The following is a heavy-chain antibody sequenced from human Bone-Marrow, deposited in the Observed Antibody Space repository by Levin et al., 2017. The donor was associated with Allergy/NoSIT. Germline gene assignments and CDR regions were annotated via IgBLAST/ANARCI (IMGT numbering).Heavy chain of an antibody. J-gene: IGHJ6*02. D-gene: IGHD2-2*02. CDR3: TRDVRVPAAIYYYYGMDV. V-gene: IGHV3-49*03. Sequence: GESLKISCTASGFTFGDYAMSWFRQAPGKGLEWVGFIRSKAYGGTTEYAASVKGRFTISRDDSKSIAYLQMNSLKTEDTAVYYCTRDVRVPAAIYYYYGMDVWGQGTTVTVSS. CDR2: IRSKAYGGTT. CDR1: GFTFGDYA.